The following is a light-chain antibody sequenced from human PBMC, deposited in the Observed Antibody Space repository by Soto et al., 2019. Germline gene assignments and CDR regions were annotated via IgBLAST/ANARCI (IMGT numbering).Light chain of an antibody. CDR1: TSDIGTYNY. CDR2: EVS. V-gene: IGLV2-14*01. Sequence: QSALTQPASVSGSPGQSITISCSGATSDIGTYNYVSWYQHHPGKVPKVIIYEVSNRPSGVSNRFSGSKSGTSASLAISGLRSEDEADYYCAAWDDSLSGVVFGGGTKLTVL. CDR3: AAWDDSLSGVV. J-gene: IGLJ2*01.